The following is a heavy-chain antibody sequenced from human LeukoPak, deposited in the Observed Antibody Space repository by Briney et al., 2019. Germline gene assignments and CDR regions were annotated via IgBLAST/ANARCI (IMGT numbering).Heavy chain of an antibody. J-gene: IGHJ4*02. D-gene: IGHD6-13*01. CDR1: GYTFTSYA. CDR2: INAGNGNT. CDR3: ARGVLREQQLGLDY. Sequence: ASVKVSCKASGYTFTSYAIHWVRQAPGQRLEWMGWINAGNGNTQYSQKFQGRVAITRDTSASTAYMELSSLRSEDTAVYYCARGVLREQQLGLDYWGQGTLVTVSS. V-gene: IGHV1-3*01.